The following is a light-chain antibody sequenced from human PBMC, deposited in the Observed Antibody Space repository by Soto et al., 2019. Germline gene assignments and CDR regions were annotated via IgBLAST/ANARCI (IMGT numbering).Light chain of an antibody. CDR2: SAS. Sequence: DIQMTQSPSSLTASVGDRVTLSCRASRSIDTFVNWYQQRPGKAPKLLISSASILQSGVPSRFSGSGSGTDFTLTINSLQPEDFATYSCQQTYSALYTFGQGTDLEIK. V-gene: IGKV1-39*01. CDR3: QQTYSALYT. CDR1: RSIDTF. J-gene: IGKJ2*01.